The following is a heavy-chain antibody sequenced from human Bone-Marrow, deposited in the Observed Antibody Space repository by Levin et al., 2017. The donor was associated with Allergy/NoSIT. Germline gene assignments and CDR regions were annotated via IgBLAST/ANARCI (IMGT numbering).Heavy chain of an antibody. CDR3: ARNLDYGLRLGESGNWFDP. V-gene: IGHV3-53*01. D-gene: IGHD3-16*01. CDR1: GFTVSSNY. J-gene: IGHJ5*02. CDR2: IYSGGST. Sequence: PGGSLRLSCAASGFTVSSNYMSWVRQAPGKGLEWVSVIYSGGSTYYADSVKGRFTISRDNSKNTLYLQMNSLRAEDTAVYYCARNLDYGLRLGESGNWFDPWGQGTLVTVSS.